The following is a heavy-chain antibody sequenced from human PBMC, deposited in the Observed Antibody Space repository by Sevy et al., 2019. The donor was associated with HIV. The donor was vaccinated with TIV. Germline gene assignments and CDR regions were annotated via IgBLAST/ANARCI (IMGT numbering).Heavy chain of an antibody. J-gene: IGHJ6*02. CDR1: GFAFTNYYA. D-gene: IGHD4-17*01. CDR2: ISYDGSDK. V-gene: IGHV3-30-3*01. Sequence: GGSLRLSCAASGFAFTNYYAMHWVRQAPGKGLEWVSLISYDGSDKYYADSVKGLFTISGDNFKNTLYLQMNSLTTEDTAVYYCARPRANYVDHYFFYAMDVWGQGTTVTVSS. CDR3: ARPRANYVDHYFFYAMDV.